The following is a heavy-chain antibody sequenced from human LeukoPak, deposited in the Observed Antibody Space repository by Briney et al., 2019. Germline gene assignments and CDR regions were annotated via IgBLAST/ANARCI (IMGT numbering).Heavy chain of an antibody. V-gene: IGHV3-53*01. CDR3: ARGASCGGDCYPH. CDR2: IYTSDST. Sequence: GGSLRLSCEASGFSVRSSYMSWVRQAPGKGLEWVSVIYTSDSTHYADSVKGRFIISRDNSRNTLYLQMNGLRAEDTAVYYCARGASCGGDCYPHWGQGTLVTVSS. CDR1: GFSVRSSY. D-gene: IGHD2-21*02. J-gene: IGHJ4*02.